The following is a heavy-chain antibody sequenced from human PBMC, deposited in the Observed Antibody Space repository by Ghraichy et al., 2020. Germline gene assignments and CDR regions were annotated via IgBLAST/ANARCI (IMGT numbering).Heavy chain of an antibody. CDR2: INHSGST. D-gene: IGHD1-7*01. CDR1: GGSFSGYY. CDR3: ARVSWNYGWMDV. J-gene: IGHJ6*02. Sequence: SQTLSLTCAVYGGSFSGYYWSWIRQPPGKGLEWIGEINHSGSTNYNPSLKSRVTISVDTSKNQFSLKLSSVTAADTAVYYCARVSWNYGWMDVWGQGTTVTVSS. V-gene: IGHV4-34*01.